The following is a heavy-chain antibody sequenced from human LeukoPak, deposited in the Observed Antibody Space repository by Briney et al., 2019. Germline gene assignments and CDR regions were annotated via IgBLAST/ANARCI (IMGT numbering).Heavy chain of an antibody. J-gene: IGHJ4*02. CDR1: GGSISGHY. CDR2: VSYSGTT. V-gene: IGHV4-59*08. CDR3: ARQWGANGYGYFDY. Sequence: PSETLSLTCTVSGGSISGHYWSWLRQPPGKGLEWIGHVSYSGTTKYNAPLKSRVTISVDTSKNQFSLRLNSVTAADTSVYYCARQWGANGYGYFDYWGQGTLVTVSS. D-gene: IGHD5-12*01.